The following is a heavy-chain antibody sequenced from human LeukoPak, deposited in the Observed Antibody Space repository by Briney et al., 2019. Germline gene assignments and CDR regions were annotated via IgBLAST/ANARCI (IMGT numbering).Heavy chain of an antibody. CDR3: ARSGIAGAADWFDP. Sequence: ASVTVSCKASGYTFTSYYMHWVRQAPGQGREWMGIINPSGGSTSYAQKFQCRVTMTRAMSTSTVYMELSSLRSEDTAVYYCARSGIAGAADWFDPWGQGTLVTVSS. D-gene: IGHD6-19*01. CDR1: GYTFTSYY. CDR2: INPSGGST. V-gene: IGHV1-46*01. J-gene: IGHJ5*02.